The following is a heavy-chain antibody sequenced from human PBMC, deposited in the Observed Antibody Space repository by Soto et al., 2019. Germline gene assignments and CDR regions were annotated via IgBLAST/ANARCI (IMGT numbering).Heavy chain of an antibody. CDR3: ARGIAAAGALYDY. Sequence: EVQLVESGGGLIQPGGSLRLSCAASGFTVSSNYMSWVRQAPGKGLEWVSVIYSGGSTYYADSVKGRFTISRDNSKNTLYLQMNSLRAVDTAVYYCARGIAAAGALYDYWGQGTLVTVSS. V-gene: IGHV3-53*01. CDR1: GFTVSSNY. CDR2: IYSGGST. D-gene: IGHD6-13*01. J-gene: IGHJ4*02.